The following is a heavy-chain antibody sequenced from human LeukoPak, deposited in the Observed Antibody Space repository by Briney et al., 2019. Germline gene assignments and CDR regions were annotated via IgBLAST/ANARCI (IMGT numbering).Heavy chain of an antibody. CDR2: IFYDGSNK. J-gene: IGHJ4*02. CDR3: ARGNDYGDYGVDY. V-gene: IGHV3-33*01. D-gene: IGHD4-17*01. CDR1: GFTFSRYG. Sequence: GRSLRLSCAASGFTFSRYGMQWVRQAPGKGLEWMAVIFYDGSNKYYADSVKGRFTISRDNSKNTLYLQMNSLRAEDTAVYYCARGNDYGDYGVDYWGQGTLVTVSS.